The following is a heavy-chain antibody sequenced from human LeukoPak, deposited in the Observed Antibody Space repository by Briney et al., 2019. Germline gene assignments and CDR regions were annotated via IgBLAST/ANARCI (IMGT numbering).Heavy chain of an antibody. V-gene: IGHV3-15*01. CDR2: IKSKTDGGTT. CDR3: TSNFGELFPFDY. CDR1: GFTFSNAW. D-gene: IGHD3-10*01. J-gene: IGHJ4*02. Sequence: PGGSLRLSCAASGFTFSNAWMSWVRRAPGKGLEWVGRIKSKTDGGTTDYAAPVKGRFTISRDDSKNTLYLQMNSLKTEDTAVYYCTSNFGELFPFDYWGQGTLVTVSS.